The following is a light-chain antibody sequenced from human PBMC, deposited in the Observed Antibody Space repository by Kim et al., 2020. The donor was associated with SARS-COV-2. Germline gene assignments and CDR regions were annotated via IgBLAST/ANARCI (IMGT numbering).Light chain of an antibody. CDR2: SVP. Sequence: SSGERATLSCRTSQSVCRHCLAGYPPKPGQAPRLLIYSVPNRATGIPDRFSGGGSRTDFALTISRLEPEDFAVYCCQQYGIARPCTFGQGTKLEI. CDR3: QQYGIARPCT. V-gene: IGKV3-20*01. CDR1: QSVCRHC. J-gene: IGKJ2*02.